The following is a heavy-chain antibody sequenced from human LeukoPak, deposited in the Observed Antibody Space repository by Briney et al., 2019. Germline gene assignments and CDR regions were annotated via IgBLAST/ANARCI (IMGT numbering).Heavy chain of an antibody. Sequence: SETLSLTCAVSGYSISSGYYWGWIRQPPGKGLDWIGSIYHSGSTYYNPSLKSRVTISVDTSKNQFSLKLSSVTAADTAVYYCARHREIAAAGPRYWYFHLWGRGTLVTVSS. J-gene: IGHJ2*01. CDR2: IYHSGST. CDR1: GYSISSGYY. V-gene: IGHV4-38-2*01. D-gene: IGHD6-13*01. CDR3: ARHREIAAAGPRYWYFHL.